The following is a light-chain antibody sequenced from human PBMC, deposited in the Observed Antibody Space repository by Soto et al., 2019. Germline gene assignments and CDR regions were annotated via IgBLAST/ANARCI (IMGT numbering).Light chain of an antibody. CDR1: QDISNY. J-gene: IGKJ3*01. CDR3: QKYDRLPLT. CDR2: DAS. V-gene: IGKV1-33*01. Sequence: DIPMTQSPSSLSASVGDRATTSCQASQDISNYLNWYQHKEGKAPKLLIYDASNLETGDPSRFSGSGSGTDFTLAISSLQPEDIATYYCQKYDRLPLTFGPGTKVDIK.